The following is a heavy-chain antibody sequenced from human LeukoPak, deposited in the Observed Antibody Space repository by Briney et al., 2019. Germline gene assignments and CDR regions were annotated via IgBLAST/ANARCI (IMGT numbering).Heavy chain of an antibody. Sequence: SETLSLTCSVSGGSISSYYWSWIRQPTGKGLKWIGYIHYTGSTNYNPSLKSRVTMSLDTSKNQFSMELMSVTAADTAVYYCARWNYFDNSGYYSDWYFDLWGRGTLVTVSS. V-gene: IGHV4-59*08. J-gene: IGHJ2*01. D-gene: IGHD3-22*01. CDR3: ARWNYFDNSGYYSDWYFDL. CDR1: GGSISSYY. CDR2: IHYTGST.